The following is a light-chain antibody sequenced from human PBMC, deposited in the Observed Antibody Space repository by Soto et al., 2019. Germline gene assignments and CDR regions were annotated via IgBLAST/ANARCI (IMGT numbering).Light chain of an antibody. Sequence: DIAMTQSPDSLAVSLGERATINCKSSQSVLYSSNNKNYLTWYQQKPGQPPKLLIYWASTRESGVPDRFSGSGSGTDFTLTISSLQAEDVAVYYCHQCYSPPVTFGQGTKVDIK. CDR3: HQCYSPPVT. J-gene: IGKJ1*01. V-gene: IGKV4-1*01. CDR2: WAS. CDR1: QSVLYSSNNKNY.